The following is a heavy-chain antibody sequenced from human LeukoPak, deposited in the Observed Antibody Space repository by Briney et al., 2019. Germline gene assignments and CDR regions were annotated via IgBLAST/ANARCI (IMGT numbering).Heavy chain of an antibody. J-gene: IGHJ4*02. Sequence: GGSLRLSCAASGFTFSSYEMNWVRQAPGKGLEWVSYISSGSTIYDADSVKGRFTISRDNAKDSLYLQMNSLRAEDTAVYYCARESIAVAGVPFDYWGQGTLVTVSS. CDR1: GFTFSSYE. D-gene: IGHD6-19*01. CDR3: ARESIAVAGVPFDY. V-gene: IGHV3-48*03. CDR2: ISSGSTI.